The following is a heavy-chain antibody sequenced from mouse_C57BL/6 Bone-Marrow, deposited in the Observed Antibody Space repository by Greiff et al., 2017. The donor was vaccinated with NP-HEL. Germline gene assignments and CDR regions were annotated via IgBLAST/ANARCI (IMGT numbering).Heavy chain of an antibody. V-gene: IGHV5-17*01. CDR3: ARHHYAMDY. CDR2: ISSGSSTI. CDR1: GFTFSDYG. Sequence: EVKLQESGGGLVKPGGSLKLSCAASGFTFSDYGMHWVRQAPEKGLEWVAYISSGSSTIYYADTVKGRFTISRDNAKNTLFLQMTSLRSEDTAMYYCARHHYAMDYWGQGTSVTVSS. J-gene: IGHJ4*01.